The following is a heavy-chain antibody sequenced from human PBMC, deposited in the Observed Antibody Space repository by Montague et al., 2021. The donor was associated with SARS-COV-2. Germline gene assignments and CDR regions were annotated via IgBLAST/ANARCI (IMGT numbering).Heavy chain of an antibody. V-gene: IGHV6-1*01. J-gene: IGHJ4*02. D-gene: IGHD6-13*01. CDR1: GDSVSSNSAA. Sequence: CAISGDSVSSNSAAWNWIRQSPSRGLEWLGRTYYRPKWYNDYALSVKSRITINPDTSKNQFSLQLNSVTPEDTAVYYCARSVGASSSSWPLPPHFDYWGQGTPVTVSS. CDR3: ARSVGASSSSWPLPPHFDY. CDR2: TYYRPKWYN.